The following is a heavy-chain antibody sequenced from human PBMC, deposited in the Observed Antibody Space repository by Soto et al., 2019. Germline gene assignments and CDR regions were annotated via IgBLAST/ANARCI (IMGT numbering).Heavy chain of an antibody. Sequence: GSLRLACAASGXTFSSYSMGWVRQAPGKGLEWVSTITDSGGTTYYADSVKGRFTISRYNSKNTQYLQMNSMRAEDKAVYYCAPGADRTKVRLGWGQGTLVTVSS. CDR1: GXTFSSYS. V-gene: IGHV3-23*01. CDR3: APGADRTKVRLG. D-gene: IGHD1-7*01. CDR2: ITDSGGTT. J-gene: IGHJ4*02.